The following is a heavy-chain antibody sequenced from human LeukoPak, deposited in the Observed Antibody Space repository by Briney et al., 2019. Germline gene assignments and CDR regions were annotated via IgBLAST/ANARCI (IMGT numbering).Heavy chain of an antibody. V-gene: IGHV3-23*01. CDR2: ISPSGDIL. J-gene: IGHJ4*02. CDR3: AKEVSIISRGLDY. CDR1: GFAFSSHG. Sequence: GGTLRLSCAASGFAFSSHGMNWVRQAPGKGLEWVSGISPSGDILYYVDSVKGQFTISRDNSKNTVYLQMNSLRAEDTAVYYCAKEVSIISRGLDYWGQGILVTVSS. D-gene: IGHD2-21*01.